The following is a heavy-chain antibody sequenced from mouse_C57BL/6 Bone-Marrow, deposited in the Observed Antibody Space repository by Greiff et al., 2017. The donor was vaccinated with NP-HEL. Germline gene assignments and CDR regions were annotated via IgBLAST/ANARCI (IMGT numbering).Heavy chain of an antibody. J-gene: IGHJ2*01. Sequence: VQLQQSGAELARPGASVKLSCKASGYTFTSYGISWVKQRTGQGLEWIGEIYPRSGNTYYNEKFKGKATLTADKSSSTAYMELRSLTSEDSAVYFCAGGIYYYGSSHYWGQGTTLTVSS. CDR2: IYPRSGNT. V-gene: IGHV1-81*01. CDR1: GYTFTSYG. CDR3: AGGIYYYGSSHY. D-gene: IGHD1-1*01.